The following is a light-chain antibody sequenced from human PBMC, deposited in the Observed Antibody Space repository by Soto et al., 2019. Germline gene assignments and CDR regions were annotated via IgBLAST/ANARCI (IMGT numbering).Light chain of an antibody. Sequence: EIVMKHSPGTLSAYTGERATLSCRAGQNIGTSLVWSQQKPGQSPRLLIYDASTRATGIPARFSGSGSGAEFTLAISSLQSEDFAVYYCQHYNNWPGTFGQGTMVAIK. CDR2: DAS. CDR3: QHYNNWPGT. J-gene: IGKJ1*01. CDR1: QNIGTS. V-gene: IGKV3-15*01.